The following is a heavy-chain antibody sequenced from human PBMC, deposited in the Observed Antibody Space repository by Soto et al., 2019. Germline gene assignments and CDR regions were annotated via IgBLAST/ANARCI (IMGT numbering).Heavy chain of an antibody. V-gene: IGHV5-10-1*01. CDR1: GYXFPNNL. D-gene: IGHD3-22*01. CDR3: ARHGGAHYLSSGYQYALDP. J-gene: IGHJ5*02. Sequence: EXLKISCKGSGYXFPNNLITWVRHMPGKGLEWMGRIDLTDSYTSYSPSFQGNISFSADRSINTTYPHWSSLRASDTDMYYCARHGGAHYLSSGYQYALDPWGHGTLVTVSS. CDR2: IDLTDSYT.